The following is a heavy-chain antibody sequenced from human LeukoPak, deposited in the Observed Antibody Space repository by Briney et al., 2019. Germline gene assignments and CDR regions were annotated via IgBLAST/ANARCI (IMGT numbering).Heavy chain of an antibody. J-gene: IGHJ4*02. CDR1: GGSFSGYY. Sequence: SETLSLTCAVSGGSFSGYYWTWIRQPPGKGLEWIGEINHSGGANYNPSLKSRVTISLDTSKNQFSLKLSSVTAADTAVYYCARGVVAGGGPLDYWGQGTLVTVSS. CDR3: ARGVVAGGGPLDY. CDR2: INHSGGA. V-gene: IGHV4-34*01. D-gene: IGHD2-21*01.